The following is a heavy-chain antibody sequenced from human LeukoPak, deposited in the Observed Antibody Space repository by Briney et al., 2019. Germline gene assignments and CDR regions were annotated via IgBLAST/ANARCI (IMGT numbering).Heavy chain of an antibody. CDR2: INHIGST. J-gene: IGHJ4*02. D-gene: IGHD4-17*01. V-gene: IGHV4-34*01. CDR3: ARGGAYGDYYYFDS. Sequence: PSETLSLTCAVYGGSFSGYYWSWIRQPPGKGLEWIGEINHIGSTNYNPSLKSRVTISVDTSKNQFSLKLSSVTAADTAVYFCARGGAYGDYYYFDSWGQGALVTVSS. CDR1: GGSFSGYY.